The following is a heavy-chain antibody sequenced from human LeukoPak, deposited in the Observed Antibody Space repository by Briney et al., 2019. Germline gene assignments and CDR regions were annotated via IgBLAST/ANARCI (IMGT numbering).Heavy chain of an antibody. CDR2: IYYSGST. V-gene: IGHV4-59*01. D-gene: IGHD5-24*01. J-gene: IGHJ4*02. Sequence: SETLSLTCTVSGGSISSYYWSWIRQPPGKGLEWIGYIYYSGSTNYNPSLKSRVTISIDTSKKQFSLKLSSVTAADTAVYYCARTEMAAMLFDYWGQGTLVTVSS. CDR1: GGSISSYY. CDR3: ARTEMAAMLFDY.